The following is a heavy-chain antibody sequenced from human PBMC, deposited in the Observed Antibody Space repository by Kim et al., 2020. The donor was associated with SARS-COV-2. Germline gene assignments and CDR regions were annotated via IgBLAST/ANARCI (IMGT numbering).Heavy chain of an antibody. CDR3: ARDLASRGGSYYDGYTYPLNDFWYFDL. J-gene: IGHJ2*01. V-gene: IGHV4-39*07. CDR2: VSYGGLT. CDR1: GGSMRSSRYY. D-gene: IGHD3-10*01. Sequence: SETLSLTCTVSGGSMRSSRYYWGWIRQSPGEGLQWIGSVSYGGLTYFQTSLTSRVTISVDTSKNQFSLNLNSVTAADTAVCYCARDLASRGGSYYDGYTYPLNDFWYFDLWGRGTLVTVSS.